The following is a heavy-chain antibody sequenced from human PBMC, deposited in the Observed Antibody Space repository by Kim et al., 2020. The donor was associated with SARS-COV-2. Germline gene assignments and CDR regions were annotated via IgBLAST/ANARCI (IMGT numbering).Heavy chain of an antibody. Sequence: SVKVSCKASGFTFTSSAMQWVRQARGQRLEWIGWIVVGSGNTNYAQKFQERVTITRDMSTSTAYMELSSLRSEDTAVYYCAAWLVDTAMVTLYYFDYWGQGAMVTVSS. J-gene: IGHJ4*02. CDR1: GFTFTSSA. CDR2: IVVGSGNT. V-gene: IGHV1-58*02. D-gene: IGHD5-18*01. CDR3: AAWLVDTAMVTLYYFDY.